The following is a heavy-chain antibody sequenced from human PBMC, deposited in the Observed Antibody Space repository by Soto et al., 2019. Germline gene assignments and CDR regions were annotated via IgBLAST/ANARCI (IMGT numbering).Heavy chain of an antibody. J-gene: IGHJ6*02. CDR1: GFTVSSNF. D-gene: IGHD3-3*01. CDR3: ARYGKFLKDGYDVLIQYYYSTLDG. Sequence: EVQVVETGGGVIQPGGSLRLSCAASGFTVSSNFMCWVRQAPGKGLEWVSVIYSGGTTYHADSVKGRFTISRDNSKNTLYIQMNNLRVADTATYYFARYGKFLKDGYDVLIQYYYSTLDGWGQGTTFTFSS. V-gene: IGHV3-53*02. CDR2: IYSGGTT.